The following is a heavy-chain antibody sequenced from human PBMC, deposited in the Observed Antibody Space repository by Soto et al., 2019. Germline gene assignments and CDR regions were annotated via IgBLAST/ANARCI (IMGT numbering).Heavy chain of an antibody. CDR1: GGSISSSNW. Sequence: QVQLQESGPGLVTPSGTLSLTCAVSGGSISSSNWWSWVRQPPGKGLEWIGEIYHSGSTNYNPSRKSRVTISVDKSKNQFSLTLSSVTAADTAVYSCARANIAVADYFDYWGQGTLVTVSS. D-gene: IGHD6-19*01. CDR2: IYHSGST. V-gene: IGHV4-4*02. CDR3: ARANIAVADYFDY. J-gene: IGHJ4*02.